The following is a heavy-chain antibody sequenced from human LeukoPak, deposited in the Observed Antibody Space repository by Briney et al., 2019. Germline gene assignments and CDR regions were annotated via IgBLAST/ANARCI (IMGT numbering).Heavy chain of an antibody. CDR3: ARDKCNSTTCPKYFDY. J-gene: IGHJ4*02. V-gene: IGHV4-4*07. CDR2: VYTSGST. CDR1: GGSINNYY. Sequence: SETLSLTCTVSGGSINNYYWSWIRQPAGEGLEWIWRVYTSGSTNYNPSLRGRVTVSVDTSKNQVSLNLTSVTAADTAVYYCARDKCNSTTCPKYFDYWSQGTLVTVSS. D-gene: IGHD2-2*01.